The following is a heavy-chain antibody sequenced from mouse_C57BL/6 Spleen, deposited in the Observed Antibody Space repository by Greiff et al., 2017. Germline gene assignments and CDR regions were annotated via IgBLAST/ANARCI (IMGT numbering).Heavy chain of an antibody. CDR2: IDPNSGGT. CDR3: ARSGRRNFDV. J-gene: IGHJ1*03. CDR1: GYTFTSYW. Sequence: VQLQQSGAELVKPGASVKLSCKASGYTFTSYWMHWVKQRPGRGLGWIGRIDPNSGGTKYNEKFKSKATLTVDKPSSTAYMQLSSLTSEDSAVYYCARSGRRNFDVWGTGTTVTVSS. D-gene: IGHD3-1*01. V-gene: IGHV1-72*01.